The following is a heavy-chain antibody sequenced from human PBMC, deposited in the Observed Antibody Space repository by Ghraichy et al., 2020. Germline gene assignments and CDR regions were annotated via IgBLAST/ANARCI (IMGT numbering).Heavy chain of an antibody. V-gene: IGHV1-2*02. J-gene: IGHJ4*02. D-gene: IGHD6-19*01. CDR3: AREREGSGWFVD. CDR1: GYTFTDYY. Sequence: ASVKVSCKASGYTFTDYYIHWLRQAPGQGLEWMGWINPHIGNTRYAQRFKGRVTMTRDTSIRAAYMELSSLRSDDTALYFCAREREGSGWFVDWGQGSLVTVSP. CDR2: INPHIGNT.